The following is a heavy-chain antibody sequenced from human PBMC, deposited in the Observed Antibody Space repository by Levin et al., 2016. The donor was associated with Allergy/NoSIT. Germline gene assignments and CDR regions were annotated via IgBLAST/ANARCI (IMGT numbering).Heavy chain of an antibody. CDR1: GGSISGHY. J-gene: IGHJ4*02. CDR2: IYYTGIT. D-gene: IGHD2-2*01. V-gene: IGHV4-59*11. Sequence: SETLSLTCSVSGGSISGHYWSWVRQSPGKGLQLIGHIYYTGITVYNPSLKSRVIISLDTSKNQFSLKLNSVTAADTAVYYCARFAAPCGETSCYLDCWGQGVLVTVSS. CDR3: ARFAAPCGETSCYLDC.